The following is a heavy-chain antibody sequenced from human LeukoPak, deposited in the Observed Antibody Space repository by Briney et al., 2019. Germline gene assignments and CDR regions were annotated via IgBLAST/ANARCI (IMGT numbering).Heavy chain of an antibody. CDR1: GGSITGTGYY. J-gene: IGHJ5*02. CDR3: ARGGSSWTGWFDP. V-gene: IGHV4-39*01. D-gene: IGHD6-13*01. CDR2: VYYSGSS. Sequence: SETLSLTCDVSGGSITGTGYYWAWIRQPPGKGLERIGSVYYSGSSYYSPSLKSRVTIPVDTSKNQFSLKLTSLTAADTAVYYCARGGSSWTGWFDPWGQGTLVTVSS.